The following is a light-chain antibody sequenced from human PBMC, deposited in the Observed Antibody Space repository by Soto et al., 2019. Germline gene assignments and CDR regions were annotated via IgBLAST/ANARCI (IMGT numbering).Light chain of an antibody. CDR1: QDISNS. Sequence: DIQMTQSPSSLSASVGDRVTITCQASQDISNSLNWYQQKPGRAPKLLIYDASELETGVPSRFSGSGSGTHFTFTISSLQPEDIATYYCQQYDNFPLTFGGGTKVEIK. V-gene: IGKV1-33*01. CDR2: DAS. CDR3: QQYDNFPLT. J-gene: IGKJ4*01.